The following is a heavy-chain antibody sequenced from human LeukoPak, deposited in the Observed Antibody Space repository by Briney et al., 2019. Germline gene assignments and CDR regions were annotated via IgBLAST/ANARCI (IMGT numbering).Heavy chain of an antibody. Sequence: SETLSLTCTASGGSISSYYWSWIRQPAGKGLEWIGRIYTSGSTNYNPSLKSRVTMSVDTSKNQFSLKLSSVTAADTAVYYCASTDYDFWSGYRFDYWGQGTLVTVSS. V-gene: IGHV4-4*07. CDR2: IYTSGST. D-gene: IGHD3-3*01. J-gene: IGHJ4*02. CDR1: GGSISSYY. CDR3: ASTDYDFWSGYRFDY.